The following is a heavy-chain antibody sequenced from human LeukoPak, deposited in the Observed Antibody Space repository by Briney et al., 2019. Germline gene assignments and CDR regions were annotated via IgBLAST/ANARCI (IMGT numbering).Heavy chain of an antibody. J-gene: IGHJ4*02. D-gene: IGHD3-9*01. V-gene: IGHV3-7*01. CDR2: IKQDGSEK. Sequence: PGGTLRLSCAASGFTFSSYWMSWVRQAPGKGLEWVANIKQDGSEKYYVDSVKGRFTISRDNAKNSLYLQMNSLRAKDTAVYYCARDSAYFVWSNYWGQGTLVTVSS. CDR3: ARDSAYFVWSNY. CDR1: GFTFSSYW.